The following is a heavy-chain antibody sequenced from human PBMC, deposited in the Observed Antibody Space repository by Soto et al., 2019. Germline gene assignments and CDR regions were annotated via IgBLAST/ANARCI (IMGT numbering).Heavy chain of an antibody. CDR2: IVPIFGTP. CDR1: GDTSSRYA. Sequence: QVQLVQSGAEVKKPGSSVRVSCKASGDTSSRYAISWVRQAPGQGLEWMGGIVPIFGTPNYAQRFQGRVTITADESTSTAYIELSSLKSEETAVYYCAREDSSGFYWYVYWGQGTLVTVSS. V-gene: IGHV1-69*01. CDR3: AREDSSGFYWYVY. D-gene: IGHD3-22*01. J-gene: IGHJ4*02.